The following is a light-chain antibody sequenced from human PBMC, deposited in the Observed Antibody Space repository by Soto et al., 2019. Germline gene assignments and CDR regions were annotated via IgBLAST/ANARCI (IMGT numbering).Light chain of an antibody. CDR1: QSINTW. V-gene: IGKV1-5*03. Sequence: DIQMTQPPSTLAASLGDRVTITCRASQSINTWLAWYQQKPGKAPKLLIYKASSLESGVPSRFSGSGSGTEFTLTISSLQPEDFATYYCQQYNSYSRTFGQGTKVDIK. J-gene: IGKJ1*01. CDR3: QQYNSYSRT. CDR2: KAS.